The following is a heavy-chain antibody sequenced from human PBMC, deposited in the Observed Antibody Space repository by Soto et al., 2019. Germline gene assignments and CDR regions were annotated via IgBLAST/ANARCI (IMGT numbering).Heavy chain of an antibody. CDR3: ARRPEYSSSSLDYYYYYMDV. Sequence: SLTLSLTCTVSGGSISSYYWSWIMQPPGKGLEWIGYIYYSGSTNYNPSLKSRVTISVDTSKNQFSLKLSSVTAADTAVYYCARRPEYSSSSLDYYYYYMDVWGKGTTVTVSS. V-gene: IGHV4-59*08. CDR2: IYYSGST. D-gene: IGHD6-6*01. J-gene: IGHJ6*03. CDR1: GGSISSYY.